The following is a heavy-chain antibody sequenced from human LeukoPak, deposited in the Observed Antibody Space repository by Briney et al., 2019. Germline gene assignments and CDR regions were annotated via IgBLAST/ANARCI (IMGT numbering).Heavy chain of an antibody. D-gene: IGHD1-1*01. CDR1: GFTFSGYS. CDR2: ISGSSSYI. J-gene: IGHJ4*02. Sequence: PGGSLTLSCAASGFTFSGYSMNWVRPAQGKGLEWVSSISGSSSYIYYADSVKGRFTISRDNAKNSLYLQMNSLRAEDTAAYYCVRGGRLFDYWGQGTLVTVSS. V-gene: IGHV3-21*01. CDR3: VRGGRLFDY.